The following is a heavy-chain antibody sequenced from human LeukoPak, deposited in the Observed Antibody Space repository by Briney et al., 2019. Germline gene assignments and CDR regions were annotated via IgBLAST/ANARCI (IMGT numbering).Heavy chain of an antibody. J-gene: IGHJ4*02. V-gene: IGHV1-2*02. Sequence: ASVNVSCKASGYTFTGYYMHWVRQAPGQGLEWMGWINPNSGGTNYAQKFQGRVTMTRDTSISTAYMELSRLRSDDTAVYYCARSSGLLGIAGIDYWGQGTLVTVSS. CDR2: INPNSGGT. D-gene: IGHD6-13*01. CDR1: GYTFTGYY. CDR3: ARSSGLLGIAGIDY.